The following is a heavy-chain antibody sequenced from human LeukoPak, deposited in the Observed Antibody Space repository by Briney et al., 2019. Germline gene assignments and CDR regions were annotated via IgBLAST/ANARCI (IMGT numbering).Heavy chain of an antibody. CDR3: TRGYSGSNIYAFDV. V-gene: IGHV3-72*01. CDR1: GFIFSEQY. Sequence: GGSLRLSCAASGFIFSEQYIGWVRQAPGKGLQWVGRVSNKAKRYTTEYATSVKGRFTISRDDSQDSLYLQMNDLKTEDTAVYHCTRGYSGSNIYAFDVWGQGTMVTVSS. J-gene: IGHJ3*01. CDR2: VSNKAKRYTT. D-gene: IGHD5-12*01.